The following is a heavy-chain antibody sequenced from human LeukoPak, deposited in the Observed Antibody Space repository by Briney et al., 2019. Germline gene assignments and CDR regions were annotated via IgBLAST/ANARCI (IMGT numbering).Heavy chain of an antibody. CDR2: IYYSGTT. V-gene: IGHV4-38-2*02. CDR1: GYSISSTYY. CDR3: AKGAGGFSYYNWFYP. D-gene: IGHD5-18*01. Sequence: SETLSLTCTVSGYSISSTYYWGWIRQPPGKGLEWIGSIYYSGTTHYNPSLESRVTISVDTSKNQFSLKLASVTAADTAIYYCAKGAGGFSYYNWFYPWGQGTLVTVSS. J-gene: IGHJ5*02.